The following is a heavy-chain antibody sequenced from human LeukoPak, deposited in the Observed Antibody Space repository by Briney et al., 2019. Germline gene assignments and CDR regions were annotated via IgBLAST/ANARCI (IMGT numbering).Heavy chain of an antibody. CDR2: INAGNGNT. CDR1: GYTFTSYA. CDR3: ARCMVRGSLPSNWFDP. D-gene: IGHD3-10*01. Sequence: GASVKVSCKASGYTFTSYAMHWVRQAPGQRLEWMGWINAGNGNTKYSQKFQGRVTITRDTSASTAYMELSSLRSEDTAVYYCARCMVRGSLPSNWFDPWGQGTLVTVSS. V-gene: IGHV1-3*01. J-gene: IGHJ5*02.